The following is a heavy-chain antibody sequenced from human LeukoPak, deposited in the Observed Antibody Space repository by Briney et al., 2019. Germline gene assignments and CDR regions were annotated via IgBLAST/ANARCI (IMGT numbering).Heavy chain of an antibody. J-gene: IGHJ4*02. CDR1: GYSFTSYW. Sequence: GESLKISCKGPGYSFTSYWIGWVRQMPGKGLEWMGIIYPGDSDTRYSPSFQGQVTISADKSISTAYLQWSSLKASDTAMYYCARRSTCSSTSCYIFDYWGQGTLVTVSS. CDR2: IYPGDSDT. V-gene: IGHV5-51*01. D-gene: IGHD2-2*02. CDR3: ARRSTCSSTSCYIFDY.